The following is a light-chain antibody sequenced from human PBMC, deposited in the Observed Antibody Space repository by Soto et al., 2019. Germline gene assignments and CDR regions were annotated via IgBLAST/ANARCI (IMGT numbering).Light chain of an antibody. V-gene: IGLV3-21*02. CDR2: DDS. CDR3: QVWDGSSDHYV. CDR1: NIGSDS. J-gene: IGLJ1*01. Sequence: SYELTQPPSVSVAPGQTARITCGGDNIGSDSVHWYQQKPGQAPLLVVYDDSDRPSGIPERFSGFSYGNTATLTISRVEAGDEADYSCQVWDGSSDHYVFGTGTKVTVL.